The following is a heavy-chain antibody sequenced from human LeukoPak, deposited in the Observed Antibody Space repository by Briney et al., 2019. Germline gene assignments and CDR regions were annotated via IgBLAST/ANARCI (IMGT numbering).Heavy chain of an antibody. V-gene: IGHV4-30-4*01. CDR2: IYYSGST. J-gene: IGHJ5*01. Sequence: SETLSLTCTVSGGSISSGDYYWSWIRQPPGKGLEWIGYIYYSGSTYYNPSLKSRVTISVDTSKNQFSLKLSSVTAADTAVYYCARALFGEVRGWDWFDSWGQGTLVTVSS. CDR1: GGSISSGDYY. CDR3: ARALFGEVRGWDWFDS. D-gene: IGHD3-10*01.